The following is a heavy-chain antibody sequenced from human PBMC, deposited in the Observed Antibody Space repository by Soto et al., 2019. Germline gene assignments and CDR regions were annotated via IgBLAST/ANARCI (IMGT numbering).Heavy chain of an antibody. CDR3: SRGGSSSSPRDTFGI. V-gene: IGHV3-74*01. CDR1: GFPFRSHA. D-gene: IGHD6-6*01. J-gene: IGHJ3*02. CDR2: INSDGSGT. Sequence: GGSLRLSCAASGFPFRSHAMSWVRQAPGKGLEWVSRINSDGSGTSYADSVKGRFTISRDNANNTLYLQMDSLRAEDTAVYYCSRGGSSSSPRDTFGIWGQGTMVTVS.